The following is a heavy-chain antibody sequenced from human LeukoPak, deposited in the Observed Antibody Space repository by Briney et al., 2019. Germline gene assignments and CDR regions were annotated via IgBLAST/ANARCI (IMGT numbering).Heavy chain of an antibody. CDR1: GFTFSSYG. D-gene: IGHD3-9*01. CDR3: ARREMFDGAIDY. Sequence: GGSLRLSCAASGFTFSSYGMHWVRQAPGKGLEWVAFIRYDGSNKYYADSVKGRFTISRDNSKNTLYLQMNSLRAEDTAVYYCARREMFDGAIDYWGQGTLVTVSS. J-gene: IGHJ4*02. V-gene: IGHV3-30*02. CDR2: IRYDGSNK.